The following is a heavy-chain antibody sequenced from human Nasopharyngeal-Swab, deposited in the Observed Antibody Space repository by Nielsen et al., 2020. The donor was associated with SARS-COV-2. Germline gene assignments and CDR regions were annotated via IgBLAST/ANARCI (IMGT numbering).Heavy chain of an antibody. Sequence: GESLKISCAASGFTFSSYSMNWVRQAPGKGLEWVSSISISSSYIYYADSVKGRSTISRDNAKNSLYLQMNSLRAEDTAVYYCASSYCSSTSCPYYYGMDVWGQGTTVTVSS. CDR3: ASSYCSSTSCPYYYGMDV. D-gene: IGHD2-2*01. J-gene: IGHJ6*02. CDR1: GFTFSSYS. V-gene: IGHV3-21*01. CDR2: ISISSSYI.